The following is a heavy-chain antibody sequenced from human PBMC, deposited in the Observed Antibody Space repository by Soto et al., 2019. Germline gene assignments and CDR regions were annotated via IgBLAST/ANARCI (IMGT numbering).Heavy chain of an antibody. V-gene: IGHV4-39*01. CDR3: ARRVGWTSGYDSVYFDY. CDR1: GGSISSSGYY. CDR2: IYYSGST. Sequence: SETLSLTCTVSGGSISSSGYYWGWIRQPPGKGLEWIGSIYYSGSTYYNPSLKSRVTISVDTSKNQFSLKLSSVTAADTAVYYCARRVGWTSGYDSVYFDYWGQGTLVTVSS. D-gene: IGHD5-12*01. J-gene: IGHJ4*02.